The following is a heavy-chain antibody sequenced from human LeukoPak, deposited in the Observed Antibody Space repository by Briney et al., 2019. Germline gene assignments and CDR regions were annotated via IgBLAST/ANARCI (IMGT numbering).Heavy chain of an antibody. CDR1: GYSISSGYY. Sequence: SETLSLTCTVSGYSISSGYYWGWIRQPPGKGLEWIGSIYHSGSTYYNPSLKSRVTISVDTSKNQFSLKLSSVTAADTAVYYCARLSTHYYDSSGTTGAFDIWGQGTMVTVSS. D-gene: IGHD3-22*01. CDR2: IYHSGST. CDR3: ARLSTHYYDSSGTTGAFDI. J-gene: IGHJ3*02. V-gene: IGHV4-38-2*02.